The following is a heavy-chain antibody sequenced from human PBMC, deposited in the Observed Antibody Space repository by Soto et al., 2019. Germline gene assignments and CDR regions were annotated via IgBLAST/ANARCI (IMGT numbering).Heavy chain of an antibody. CDR3: VRATYFSDSSGYTRCFDY. CDR1: GGTFSGYA. D-gene: IGHD3-22*01. J-gene: IGHJ4*02. Sequence: GASVKVSCKASGGTFSGYAISWVRQAPGQGLEWMGGIIPIFGTANYAQKFQGRVTITADESTSTAYMELSSLRSEDTAVYYCVRATYFSDSSGYTRCFDYWGQGTLVTVSS. V-gene: IGHV1-69*13. CDR2: IIPIFGTA.